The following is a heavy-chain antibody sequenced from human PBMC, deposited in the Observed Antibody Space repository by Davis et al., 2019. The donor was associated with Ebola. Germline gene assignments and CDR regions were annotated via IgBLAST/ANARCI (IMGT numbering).Heavy chain of an antibody. CDR3: ARPTYSSSWYWDV. CDR2: IYPGDSDT. J-gene: IGHJ6*04. Sequence: KVSCKGSGYSFTSYWIGWVRQMPGKGLEWMGIIYPGDSDTRYSPSFQGQVTISADKSISTAYLQWSSLKASDTAMYYCARPTYSSSWYWDVWGKGTTVTVSS. V-gene: IGHV5-51*01. CDR1: GYSFTSYW. D-gene: IGHD6-13*01.